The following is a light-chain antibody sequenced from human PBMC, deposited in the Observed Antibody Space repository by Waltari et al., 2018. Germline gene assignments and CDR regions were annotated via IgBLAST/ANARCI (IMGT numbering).Light chain of an antibody. CDR1: ARAKKD. Sequence: SYDLTQPSSVSVSPGQPATITCTGAARAKKDGRWFKKKPGQAPLLVIYKDCQRPSGIPERLSGTTSGTTITLTISGAQAEDEADYYCYSAADNKMIFGGGTKLTVL. J-gene: IGLJ2*01. CDR3: YSAADNKMI. CDR2: KDC. V-gene: IGLV3-27*01.